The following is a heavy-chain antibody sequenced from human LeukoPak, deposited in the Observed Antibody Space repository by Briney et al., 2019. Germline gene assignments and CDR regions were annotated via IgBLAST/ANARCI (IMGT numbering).Heavy chain of an antibody. Sequence: GGSLRLSCAASGFTFSSYDMHWVRQATGKGLEWVSAIGTAGDTYYPGSVKGRFTISRENAKNSLYLQMNSLRAEDTAVYYCARALGYCSSTSCYNWFDPWGQGTLVAVSS. CDR2: IGTAGDT. CDR1: GFTFSSYD. D-gene: IGHD2-2*01. V-gene: IGHV3-13*01. CDR3: ARALGYCSSTSCYNWFDP. J-gene: IGHJ5*02.